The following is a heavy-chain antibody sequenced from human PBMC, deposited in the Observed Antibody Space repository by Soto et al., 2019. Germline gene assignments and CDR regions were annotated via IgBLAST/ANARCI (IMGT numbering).Heavy chain of an antibody. CDR1: GGSISSSSYY. J-gene: IGHJ4*02. CDR3: ASRLRLSPRFNYYFDY. CDR2: IYYSGST. V-gene: IGHV4-39*01. D-gene: IGHD3-16*01. Sequence: PSETLSLTCTVSGGSISSSSYYWGWIRQPPGKGLEWIGSIYYSGSTYYNPSLKSRVTISVDTSKNQFSLKLSSVTAADTAVYYCASRLRLSPRFNYYFDYWGQGTLVTAPQ.